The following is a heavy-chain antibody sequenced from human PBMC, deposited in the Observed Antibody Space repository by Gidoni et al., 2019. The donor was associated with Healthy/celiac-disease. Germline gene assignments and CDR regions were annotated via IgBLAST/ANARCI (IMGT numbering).Heavy chain of an antibody. CDR3: ARGRLIAAQNWFDP. J-gene: IGHJ5*02. V-gene: IGHV1-8*01. CDR1: GYTFTSYD. Sequence: QVQLVQSGAAVKKPGASVKVSCKASGYTFTSYDINWVRQATGQGLEWMGWMNPNSGNTGYAQKFQGRVTMTRNTSISTAYMELSSLRSEDTAVYYCARGRLIAAQNWFDPWGQGTLVTVSS. CDR2: MNPNSGNT. D-gene: IGHD6-25*01.